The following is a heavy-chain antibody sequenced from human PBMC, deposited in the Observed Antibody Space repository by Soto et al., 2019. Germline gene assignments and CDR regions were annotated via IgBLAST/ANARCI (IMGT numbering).Heavy chain of an antibody. CDR3: ARDWDDSSGYYHSDFDY. CDR1: GFTFSSYW. D-gene: IGHD3-22*01. J-gene: IGHJ4*02. CDR2: IKQDGSEK. Sequence: EVQLVESGGGLVQPGGSLRLSCAASGFTFSSYWMSWVRQAPGKGLEWVANIKQDGSEKYYVDSVKGRFTISRDNAKNSLYLQMNSLRAEDTAVYYCARDWDDSSGYYHSDFDYWGQGTLVTVSS. V-gene: IGHV3-7*05.